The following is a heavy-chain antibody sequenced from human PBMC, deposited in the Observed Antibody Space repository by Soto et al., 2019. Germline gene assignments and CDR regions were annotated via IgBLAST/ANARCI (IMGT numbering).Heavy chain of an antibody. V-gene: IGHV3-21*01. CDR2: ISSSSSYI. CDR3: ARGPSGYSGYDRPVTEDY. CDR1: GFTFSSYS. Sequence: EVQLVESGGGLVKPGGSLRLSCAASGFTFSSYSMNWVRQAPGKGLEWVSSISSSSSYIYYADSVKGRFTISRDNTKNSLYLQMNSLRAEDTAVYYCARGPSGYSGYDRPVTEDYWGQGTLVTVSS. J-gene: IGHJ4*02. D-gene: IGHD5-12*01.